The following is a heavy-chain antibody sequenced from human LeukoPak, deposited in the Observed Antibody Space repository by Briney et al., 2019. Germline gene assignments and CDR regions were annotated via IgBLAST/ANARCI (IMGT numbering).Heavy chain of an antibody. V-gene: IGHV3-23*01. CDR1: GFTFSSYA. D-gene: IGHD6-19*01. J-gene: IGHJ4*02. CDR2: ISGSGGST. CDR3: AKDLIFRIAVAGIPFDY. Sequence: GGSLRLSCAASGFTFSSYAMSWVRQAPGKGLEWVSAISGSGGSTYYADSVKGRFTISRNNSKNTLYLQMNSLRAEDTAVYYCAKDLIFRIAVAGIPFDYWGQGTLVTVSS.